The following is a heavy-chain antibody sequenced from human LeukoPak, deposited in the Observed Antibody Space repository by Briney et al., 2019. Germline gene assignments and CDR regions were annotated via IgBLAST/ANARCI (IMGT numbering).Heavy chain of an antibody. CDR1: GFTFDDYG. D-gene: IGHD2-8*01. CDR2: INWNGGST. CDR3: AKDRCSNGIGCYYYYMDV. V-gene: IGHV3-20*04. Sequence: GGSLRLSCAASGFTFDDYGMSWVRQAPGKGLEWVSGINWNGGSTGYADSVKGRFTISRDNAKNSLYLQMNSLRAEDTAVYYCAKDRCSNGIGCYYYYMDVWGKGTTVTISS. J-gene: IGHJ6*03.